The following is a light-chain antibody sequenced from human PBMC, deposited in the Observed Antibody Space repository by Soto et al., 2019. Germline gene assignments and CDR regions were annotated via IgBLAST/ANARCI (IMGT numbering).Light chain of an antibody. Sequence: IPLTQSPSSLSASVGDRVTITCRASQGISSYLTWYQQKPGKAPKLLIYAASTLQSGVPSRFSRSGSGTDFTLTISSLQPEDFATYYCQQISNYREYTFGQRTKLEIK. CDR1: QGISSY. CDR3: QQISNYREYT. J-gene: IGKJ2*01. V-gene: IGKV1-9*01. CDR2: AAS.